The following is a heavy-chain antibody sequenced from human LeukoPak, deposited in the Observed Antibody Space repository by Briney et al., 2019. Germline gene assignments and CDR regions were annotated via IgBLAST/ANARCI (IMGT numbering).Heavy chain of an antibody. CDR2: ISYDGYNK. V-gene: IGHV3-30*01. Sequence: PGTSLRLSCAASGFTFSGYAVHWVRQAPGEGLQWVAAISYDGYNKYYADSLKGRFTISRENSKNTLWLQMNSLRAEDTAVYYCARGGMYDSYYLFYMDVWGKGTTVTVSS. CDR3: ARGGMYDSYYLFYMDV. CDR1: GFTFSGYA. D-gene: IGHD3-22*01. J-gene: IGHJ6*03.